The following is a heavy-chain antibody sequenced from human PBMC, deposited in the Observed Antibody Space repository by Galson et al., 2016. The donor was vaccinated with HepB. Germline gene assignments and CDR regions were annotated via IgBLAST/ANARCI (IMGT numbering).Heavy chain of an antibody. J-gene: IGHJ2*01. CDR3: ARGRPPLWYFDL. CDR2: ITTTGGGT. CDR1: GFTFSNYA. Sequence: SLRLSCAASGFTFSNYAMHWVRLAPGRGLEHVSAITTTGGGTFYADSVKGRFTISRDNSKNTLYLQMGSLRVDDMAGYYCARGRPPLWYFDLWGRGTLVTVSS. V-gene: IGHV3-64*02.